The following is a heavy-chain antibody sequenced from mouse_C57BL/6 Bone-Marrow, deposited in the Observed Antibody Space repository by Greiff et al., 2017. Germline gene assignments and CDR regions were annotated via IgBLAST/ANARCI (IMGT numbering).Heavy chain of an antibody. Sequence: QVQLQQPGAELVKPGASVKLSCKASGYTFTSYWMHWVKQRPGQGLEWIGMIHPNSGSTNYNEKFKSKATLTADKSSSPAYMQLSSLTCEDSAVYDCEGWLIRGFAYWGQGTLVTVSA. CDR3: EGWLIRGFAY. V-gene: IGHV1-64*01. D-gene: IGHD2-3*01. J-gene: IGHJ3*01. CDR1: GYTFTSYW. CDR2: IHPNSGST.